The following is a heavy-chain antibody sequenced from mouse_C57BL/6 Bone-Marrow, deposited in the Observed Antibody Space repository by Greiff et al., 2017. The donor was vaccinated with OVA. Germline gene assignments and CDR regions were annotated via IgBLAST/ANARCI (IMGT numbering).Heavy chain of an antibody. CDR2: IDPSDSYT. V-gene: IGHV1-59*01. D-gene: IGHD1-1*01. J-gene: IGHJ2*01. Sequence: QVQLQQPGAELVRPGTSVKLSCKASGYTFTSYWMHWVKQRPGQGLEWIGVIDPSDSYTNSNQKFKGKATLTVDTSSSTAYRQVSSLTSEDSAVYYCARDPSYYYGSTYYFDYWGQGTTLTVSS. CDR3: ARDPSYYYGSTYYFDY. CDR1: GYTFTSYW.